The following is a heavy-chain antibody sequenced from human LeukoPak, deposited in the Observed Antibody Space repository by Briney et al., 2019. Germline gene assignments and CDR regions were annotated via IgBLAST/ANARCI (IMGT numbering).Heavy chain of an antibody. V-gene: IGHV3-11*01. Sequence: PGGSLRLSCAASGFTFSDYYMSWIRQAPGKGLEWVSYISSSGSTIYYADSVKGRFTISRDNAKNSLYLQMNSLRAEDTAVYYCARDQYPARYYYGSGSYLDAFDIWGQGTMVTVSS. CDR1: GFTFSDYY. J-gene: IGHJ3*02. CDR2: ISSSGSTI. D-gene: IGHD3-10*01. CDR3: ARDQYPARYYYGSGSYLDAFDI.